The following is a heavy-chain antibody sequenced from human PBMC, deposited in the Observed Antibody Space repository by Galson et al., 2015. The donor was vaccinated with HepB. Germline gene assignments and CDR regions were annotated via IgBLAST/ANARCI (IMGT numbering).Heavy chain of an antibody. CDR3: ARAGGEWEPLDF. CDR1: GYSFSPNG. Sequence: SVKVSCKASGYSFSPNGIAWVRQAPGQGLEWVGWISAYSGNTKYAENFQDRVVLTAETSTTTAYMELRSLRFDDTALYYCARAGGEWEPLDFWGQGTLVSVSA. D-gene: IGHD1-26*01. J-gene: IGHJ4*02. CDR2: ISAYSGNT. V-gene: IGHV1-18*01.